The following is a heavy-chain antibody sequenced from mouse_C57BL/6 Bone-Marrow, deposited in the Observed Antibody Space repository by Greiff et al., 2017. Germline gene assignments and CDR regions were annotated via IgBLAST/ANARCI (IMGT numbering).Heavy chain of an antibody. D-gene: IGHD1-1*01. CDR2: INSYGGST. Sequence: EVQLVESGGGLVQPGESLKLSCESNEYEFPSHDMSWVRKTPEKRLELVAAINSYGGSTYYPDTMERRFIISRDNTKKTLYLQMSSLRSEDTALYYCARHRYYGSSYGWYFDVWGTGTTVTVSS. J-gene: IGHJ1*03. V-gene: IGHV5-2*01. CDR1: EYEFPSHD. CDR3: ARHRYYGSSYGWYFDV.